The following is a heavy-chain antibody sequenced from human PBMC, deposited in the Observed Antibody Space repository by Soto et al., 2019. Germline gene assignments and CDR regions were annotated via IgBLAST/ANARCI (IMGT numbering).Heavy chain of an antibody. CDR3: ARATVLYGSGSYPKNYYYYGMDV. CDR1: GGSISSYY. J-gene: IGHJ6*02. V-gene: IGHV4-59*06. D-gene: IGHD3-10*01. CDR2: IYYSGST. Sequence: PSETLSLSCTVSGGSISSYYWSWIRQPPGKGLEWIGYIYYSGSTYYNPSLKSRVTISVDTSKNQFSLKLSSVTAADTAVYYCARATVLYGSGSYPKNYYYYGMDVWGQGTTVTVSS.